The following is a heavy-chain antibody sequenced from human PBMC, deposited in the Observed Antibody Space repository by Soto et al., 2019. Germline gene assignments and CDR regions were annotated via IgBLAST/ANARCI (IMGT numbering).Heavy chain of an antibody. CDR2: IYYSGST. J-gene: IGHJ5*02. D-gene: IGHD5-18*01. CDR1: GGSISSGGYY. CDR3: ARDRGYNYGIWFDP. Sequence: QVQLQESGPGLVKPSQTLSLTCTVSGGSISSGGYYWSWIRQHPGKGLEWIGYIYYSGSTYYNPSLTSLVTISVDTSKNQFYLKLSSVTAADTAVYYCARDRGYNYGIWFDPWGHGTLVTVSS. V-gene: IGHV4-31*01.